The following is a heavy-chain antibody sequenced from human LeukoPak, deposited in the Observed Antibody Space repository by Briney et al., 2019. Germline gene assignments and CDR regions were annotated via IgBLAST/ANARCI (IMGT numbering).Heavy chain of an antibody. Sequence: ASVKVSCKASGYTFTGYYMHWVRQAPGQGLEWMGWINPNSGGTNYAQKFQGRVTMTRDTSISTAYMELSRLRSDDTAVYYCARMPYSSGWDDAFDIWGQGTMVTVPS. J-gene: IGHJ3*02. D-gene: IGHD6-19*01. CDR1: GYTFTGYY. CDR2: INPNSGGT. CDR3: ARMPYSSGWDDAFDI. V-gene: IGHV1-2*02.